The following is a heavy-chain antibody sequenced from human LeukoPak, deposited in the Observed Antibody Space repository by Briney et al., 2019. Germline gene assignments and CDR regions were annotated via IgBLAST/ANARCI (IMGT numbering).Heavy chain of an antibody. CDR2: ISGSGGST. J-gene: IGHJ4*02. V-gene: IGHV3-23*01. Sequence: PGGSLRLSCAASGFTFSSYAMSWVRQAPGKGLEWVSAISGSGGSTYYADSVEGRFTISRDNSKNTLYLQMNSLRAEDTAVYYCAKGWYYYDSSAPFDYWGQGTLVTVSS. CDR1: GFTFSSYA. CDR3: AKGWYYYDSSAPFDY. D-gene: IGHD3-22*01.